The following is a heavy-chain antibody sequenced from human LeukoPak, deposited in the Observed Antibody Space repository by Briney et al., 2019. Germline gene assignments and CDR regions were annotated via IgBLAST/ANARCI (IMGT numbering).Heavy chain of an antibody. Sequence: PGGSLRLSCAASGFTFSSYAMHWVRQAPGKGLEWVAVISYDGSNKYYADSVKGRFTISRDNSKNTLYLQMNSLRAEDTAVYYCARYRVGQQLVGRKYYYYYMDVWGKGTTVTISS. CDR1: GFTFSSYA. J-gene: IGHJ6*03. V-gene: IGHV3-30*04. D-gene: IGHD6-13*01. CDR3: ARYRVGQQLVGRKYYYYYMDV. CDR2: ISYDGSNK.